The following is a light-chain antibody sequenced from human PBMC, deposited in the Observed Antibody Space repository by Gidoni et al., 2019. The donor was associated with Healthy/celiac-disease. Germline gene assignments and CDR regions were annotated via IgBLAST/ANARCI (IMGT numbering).Light chain of an antibody. V-gene: IGKV1-33*01. CDR3: QQYDNLGFT. Sequence: DIPMTQSPSSLSASVGDRVTITCQASQDISNYLNWYQQKPGKAPKLLIYDASNLETGVPSRFSGSGSGTDFTFTISSLQPEDMATYYCQQYDNLGFTFGPGTKVDIK. CDR2: DAS. CDR1: QDISNY. J-gene: IGKJ3*01.